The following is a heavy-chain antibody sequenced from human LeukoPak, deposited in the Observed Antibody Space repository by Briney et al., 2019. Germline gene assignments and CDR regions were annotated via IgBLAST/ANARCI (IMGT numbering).Heavy chain of an antibody. CDR2: ISRSGGDT. CDR3: AKDGGMVDPMED. CDR1: GFTFSRSA. Sequence: PGGSLRLSCAASGFTFSRSAMSWVRQAPGKGLQWVSAISRSGGDTYYTDSVRGRFTISRDNSKNTLYLQINSLRAEDTAIYYCAKDGGMVDPMEDWGQGTLVIVSS. V-gene: IGHV3-23*01. J-gene: IGHJ4*02. D-gene: IGHD2-8*01.